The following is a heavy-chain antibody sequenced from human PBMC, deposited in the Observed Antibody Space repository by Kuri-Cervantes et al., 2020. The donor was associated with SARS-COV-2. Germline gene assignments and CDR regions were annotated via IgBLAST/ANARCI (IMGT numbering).Heavy chain of an antibody. CDR2: ISSSSSTI. CDR1: GFTFSNYN. D-gene: IGHD6-13*01. V-gene: IGHV3-48*04. J-gene: IGHJ4*02. CDR3: ARPDRGIDY. Sequence: GGSLRLSCAASGFTFSNYNMSWVRQAPGKGLEWVSYISSSSSTIYYADSVKGRFTISRDNAKNSLYLQMNSLRAEDTAVYYCARPDRGIDYWGQGTLVTVSS.